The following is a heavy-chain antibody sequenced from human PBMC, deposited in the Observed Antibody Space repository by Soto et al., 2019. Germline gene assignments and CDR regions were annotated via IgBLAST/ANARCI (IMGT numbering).Heavy chain of an antibody. CDR1: GFTLSTFG. D-gene: IGHD6-6*01. V-gene: IGHV3-30*18. CDR3: AKEMFPKTVPISSSPWGGS. Sequence: QVQLVESGGGVVQPGRSLRLSCAASGFTLSTFGIHWVRHAPGKELEWVPLVPYDESHLYYADSVKGRFVISRDISNTALYLHMDSLRSEDTAIYSCAKEMFPKTVPISSSPWGGSWGEGTLVTVSS. CDR2: VPYDESHL. J-gene: IGHJ5*02.